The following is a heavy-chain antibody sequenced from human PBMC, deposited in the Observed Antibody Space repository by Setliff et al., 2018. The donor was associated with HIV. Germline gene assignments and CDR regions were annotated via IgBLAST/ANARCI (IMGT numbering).Heavy chain of an antibody. CDR2: INHSGST. V-gene: IGHV4-34*01. D-gene: IGHD3-3*01. Sequence: SETLSLTCAVYGGSFSGYYWSWIRQAPGKGLEWIGEINHSGSTNYNPSLKSRVTISIDTSKKQFSLKLRSEDTAVYYCAREIRNYDFWSGYWEDHYFDSWGQGTLVTVSS. CDR1: GGSFSGYY. CDR3: AREIRNYDFWSGYWEDHYFDS. J-gene: IGHJ4*02.